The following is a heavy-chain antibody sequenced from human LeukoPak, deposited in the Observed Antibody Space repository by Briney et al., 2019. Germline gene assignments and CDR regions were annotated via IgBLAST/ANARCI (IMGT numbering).Heavy chain of an antibody. CDR3: ARDLRESYSGSYYYYYYYMDV. Sequence: PSETLSLTCTVSGGSLTNYYWSWIRQPPGKGLDWIGHIYYSGSTNYNPSLKSRVTISLDTSKNQFSLKVISVTAAYTAVYYCARDLRESYSGSYYYYYYYMDVWGKGTTVTVSS. J-gene: IGHJ6*03. CDR2: IYYSGST. CDR1: GGSLTNYY. D-gene: IGHD1-26*01. V-gene: IGHV4-59*01.